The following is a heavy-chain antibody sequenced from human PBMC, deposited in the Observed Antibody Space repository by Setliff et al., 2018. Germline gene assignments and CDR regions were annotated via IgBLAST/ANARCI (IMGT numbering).Heavy chain of an antibody. CDR2: IWHDGTNK. D-gene: IGHD3-3*01. Sequence: LRLSCTASEFTFSSYAMSWVRQAPGKGLEWVAIIWHDGTNKYYADSVKGRFDISRDSSKNTVYLQMNSLTAEDTAMYYCATLSKDLNYWGQGTLVTVSS. J-gene: IGHJ4*02. CDR1: EFTFSSYA. CDR3: ATLSKDLNY. V-gene: IGHV3-33*08.